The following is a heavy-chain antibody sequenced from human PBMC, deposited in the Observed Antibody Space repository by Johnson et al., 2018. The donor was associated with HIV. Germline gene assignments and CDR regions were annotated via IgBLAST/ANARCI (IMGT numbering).Heavy chain of an antibody. CDR1: GFTFDDYG. J-gene: IGHJ3*02. V-gene: IGHV3-20*04. D-gene: IGHD6-19*01. Sequence: VQLVESGGGVVQPGRSLRLSCAASGFTFDDYGMSWVRQAPGKGLEWVSGINWNGGSTGYADSVKGRFTISRDNSKNTLYLQMNSLRAEDTAVYYCARDRDGQQWRSAFDIWGQGTMVTVSS. CDR2: INWNGGST. CDR3: ARDRDGQQWRSAFDI.